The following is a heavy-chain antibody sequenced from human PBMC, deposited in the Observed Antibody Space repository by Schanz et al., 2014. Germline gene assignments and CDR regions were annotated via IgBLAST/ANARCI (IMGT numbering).Heavy chain of an antibody. D-gene: IGHD5-12*01. Sequence: QVQLQESGPGLVKPSQTLSLTCTVSGGSISSATYYWSWVRQPAGKGLEWIGRIYSRGSSTYNPSLKSRVTTSIDPPNNQSSLKLNSVTAADTAVYYCARGGSVATIAPHTWFDPWGQGTLVTVSS. CDR1: GGSISSATYY. J-gene: IGHJ5*02. CDR3: ARGGSVATIAPHTWFDP. V-gene: IGHV4-61*02. CDR2: IYSRGSS.